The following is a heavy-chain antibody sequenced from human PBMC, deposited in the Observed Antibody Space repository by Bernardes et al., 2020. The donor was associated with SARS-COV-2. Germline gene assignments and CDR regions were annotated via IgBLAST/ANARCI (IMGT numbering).Heavy chain of an antibody. CDR2: IDPSDSYT. CDR3: APEGCSSISCRIDWFDP. CDR1: GYIFTSYW. D-gene: IGHD2-2*01. V-gene: IGHV5-10-1*01. Sequence: GEYLKIPCKGSGYIFTSYWINWVRQMPGKGLEWMGRIDPSDSYTNYSPSFQGHVTISADKSISTAYLQWSSLKVSDTAMYYGAPEGCSSISCRIDWFDPWGQGTLVTVSS. J-gene: IGHJ5*02.